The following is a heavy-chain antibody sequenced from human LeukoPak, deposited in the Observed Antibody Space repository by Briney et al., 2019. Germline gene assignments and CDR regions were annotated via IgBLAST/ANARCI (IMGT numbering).Heavy chain of an antibody. Sequence: ASVKVSCKASGYTFTGYYMHWVRPAPGQGLEWMGWINPNSGGTNYAQKFQGRVTMTRDTSISTAYMELSRLRSDDTAVYYCARDIAVAGPNFNWFDPWGQGTLDTVSS. CDR2: INPNSGGT. V-gene: IGHV1-2*02. CDR3: ARDIAVAGPNFNWFDP. CDR1: GYTFTGYY. J-gene: IGHJ5*02. D-gene: IGHD6-19*01.